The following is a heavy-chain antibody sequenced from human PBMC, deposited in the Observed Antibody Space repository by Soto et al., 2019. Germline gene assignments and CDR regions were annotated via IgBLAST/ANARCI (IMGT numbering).Heavy chain of an antibody. J-gene: IGHJ4*02. CDR1: SDSVSSYY. CDR3: ARGTSWQLPFDY. Sequence: SETLSLTCTVSSDSVSSYYWSWIRQPPGKRLEWIGYISYSGSTDYNPSLKSRVTISGDTSKNQFSLKVSSVTAADTAVYYCARGTSWQLPFDYWGQGTLVTVSS. CDR2: ISYSGST. D-gene: IGHD6-13*01. V-gene: IGHV4-59*02.